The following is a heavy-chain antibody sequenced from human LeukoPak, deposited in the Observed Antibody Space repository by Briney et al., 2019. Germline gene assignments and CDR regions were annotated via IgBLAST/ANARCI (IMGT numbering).Heavy chain of an antibody. Sequence: SGGSLRLSCAASGFTVSGNSMSWVRQAPGKGLEWVSVIYSGGSTYYADSVRGRFTISRDNSKNTLYLQMNSLRAEDTAVYYCAKGLLYNYYYYMDVWGKGTTVTVSS. J-gene: IGHJ6*03. CDR3: AKGLLYNYYYYMDV. CDR2: IYSGGST. D-gene: IGHD2-15*01. V-gene: IGHV3-53*01. CDR1: GFTVSGNS.